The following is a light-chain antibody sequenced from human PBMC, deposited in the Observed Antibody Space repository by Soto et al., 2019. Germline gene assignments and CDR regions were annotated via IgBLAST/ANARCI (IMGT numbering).Light chain of an antibody. V-gene: IGKV1-5*03. CDR3: QQYGSYSPWT. Sequence: DIQLTQSPSTLSASVGDRVTITCRASQSIGSWLAWYQQKPGKAPKLLIYKASSLESGVPSRFSCSGSGTEFTLTISSLQPDDFESDYCQQYGSYSPWTFGQGTKVEIK. CDR1: QSIGSW. J-gene: IGKJ1*01. CDR2: KAS.